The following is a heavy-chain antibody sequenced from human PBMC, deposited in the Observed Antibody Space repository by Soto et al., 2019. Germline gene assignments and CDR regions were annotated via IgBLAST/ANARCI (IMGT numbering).Heavy chain of an antibody. V-gene: IGHV3-9*01. CDR1: GFTFDDYA. J-gene: IGHJ4*02. CDR3: AKDVGRQWLDSGLDY. CDR2: ISWNGANI. Sequence: EVQLVESGGGLVQPGRSLRLSCAASGFTFDDYAMHWVRQAPGKGLEWVSGISWNGANIGCVDSVRGRFTISRDNAKNSLYLQMNNLRPEDTALYYCAKDVGRQWLDSGLDYWGQGTRVTVSS. D-gene: IGHD6-19*01.